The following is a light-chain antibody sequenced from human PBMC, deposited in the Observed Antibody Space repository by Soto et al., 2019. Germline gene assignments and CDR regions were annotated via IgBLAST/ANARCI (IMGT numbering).Light chain of an antibody. CDR2: VAA. CDR1: QSIDTY. CDR3: QQNQDIPPT. J-gene: IGKJ1*01. Sequence: DIQMTQSPSSLSASLGYRVTVTCRASQSIDTYLNWYQQRSGQAPKLLIYVAATLQSGVPSRFSGSGSVTHFTLTISSLQPEDFATYYCQQNQDIPPTFRQGTRVERK. V-gene: IGKV1-39*01.